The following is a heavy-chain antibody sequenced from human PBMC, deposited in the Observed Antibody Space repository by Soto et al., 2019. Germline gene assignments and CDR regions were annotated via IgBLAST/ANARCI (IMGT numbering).Heavy chain of an antibody. CDR3: ARGRKGLSSSCYVD. CDR1: GGSFSGYY. D-gene: IGHD6-13*01. Sequence: XETLSLTCAVYGGSFSGYYWTWIRQPPGKGLEWIGEINDSGGTDYNPSLKSRVTISLDTSKNQLSLKLSSVTAADTAVYYCARGRKGLSSSCYVDWGQGTLVTVSS. CDR2: INDSGGT. V-gene: IGHV4-34*01. J-gene: IGHJ4*02.